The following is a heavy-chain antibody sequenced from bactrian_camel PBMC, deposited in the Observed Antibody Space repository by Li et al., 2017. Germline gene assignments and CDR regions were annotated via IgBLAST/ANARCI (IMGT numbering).Heavy chain of an antibody. J-gene: IGHJ4*01. CDR3: ATGGDRYSHY. V-gene: IGHV3S40*01. D-gene: IGHD1*01. Sequence: VQLVESGGGLVQPGGSLRLSCVASGFTFSSNIMTWVRQAPGKGLEWLSAINSGGSSTYYADSVKGRFTISRDNARNTFYVQMNNLKTEDTAVYFCATGGDRYSHYWGQGTQVTVS. CDR1: GFTFSSNI. CDR2: INSGGSST.